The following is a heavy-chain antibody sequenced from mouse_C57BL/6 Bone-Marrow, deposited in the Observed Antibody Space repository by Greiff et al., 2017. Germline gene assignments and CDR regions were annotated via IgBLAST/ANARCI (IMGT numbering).Heavy chain of an antibody. J-gene: IGHJ1*03. CDR1: GYTFTSYG. CDR2: IHPNSGST. CDR3: ARLYGSRGYFDV. D-gene: IGHD1-1*01. V-gene: IGHV1-64*01. Sequence: QVQLKQSGAELARPGASVKLSCKASGYTFTSYGISWVKQRPGQGLEWIGMIHPNSGSTNYNEKFKSKATLTVDKSSSTAYMQLSSLTSEDSAVYYCARLYGSRGYFDVWGTGTTVTVSS.